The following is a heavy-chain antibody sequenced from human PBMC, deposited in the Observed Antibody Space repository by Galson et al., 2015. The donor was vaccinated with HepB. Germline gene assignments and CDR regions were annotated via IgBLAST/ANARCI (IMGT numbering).Heavy chain of an antibody. CDR3: ARLSVKNSGWPAVDY. Sequence: CAISGDSVSSNSAAWNWIRQSPSRGLEWLGRTYYRSKWYDDYALSVKSRITINPDTSKNQFSLQLNSVTPEDTAVYYCARLSVKNSGWPAVDYWGQGTLATVSS. J-gene: IGHJ4*02. D-gene: IGHD6-19*01. CDR2: TYYRSKWYD. CDR1: GDSVSSNSAA. V-gene: IGHV6-1*01.